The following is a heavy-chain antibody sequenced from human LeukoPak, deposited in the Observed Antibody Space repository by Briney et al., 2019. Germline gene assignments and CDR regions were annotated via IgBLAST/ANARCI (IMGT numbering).Heavy chain of an antibody. J-gene: IGHJ4*02. CDR2: INHSGST. CDR1: GGSFSGYY. CDR3: ARGKWLVRGFDY. D-gene: IGHD6-19*01. Sequence: KASETLSLTCAVYGGSFSGYYWSWIRQPPGKGLEWIGEINHSGSTNYNPSLKSRVTISVDTSKNQFSLKLSSVTAADTAVYYCARGKWLVRGFDYWGQGTLVTVSS. V-gene: IGHV4-34*01.